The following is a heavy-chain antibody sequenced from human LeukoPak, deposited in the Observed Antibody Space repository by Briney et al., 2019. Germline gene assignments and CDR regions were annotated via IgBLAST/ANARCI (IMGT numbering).Heavy chain of an antibody. CDR3: ARGTWQWLMYYFDY. CDR1: GFTFSDYY. D-gene: IGHD6-19*01. Sequence: AGGSLRLSCAASGFTFSDYYMSWIRQAPGKGLEWVSYISSSGSTIYYADSVKGRFTISRDNAKNSLYLQMNSLRAEGTAVYYCARGTWQWLMYYFDYWGQGTLVTVSS. J-gene: IGHJ4*02. CDR2: ISSSGSTI. V-gene: IGHV3-11*01.